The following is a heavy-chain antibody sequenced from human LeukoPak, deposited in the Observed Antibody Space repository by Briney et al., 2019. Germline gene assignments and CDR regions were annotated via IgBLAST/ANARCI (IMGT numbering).Heavy chain of an antibody. CDR1: GGSFSGYY. Sequence: PSETLSLTCAVYGGSFSGYYWSWIRQPPGKGLEWIGEINHSGSTNYNPSLKSRVTISVDTSKNQFSLKLSSVTAADTAVYYCARRAWAAAGFDYWGQGTLVTVSS. J-gene: IGHJ4*02. D-gene: IGHD6-13*01. CDR3: ARRAWAAAGFDY. CDR2: INHSGST. V-gene: IGHV4-34*01.